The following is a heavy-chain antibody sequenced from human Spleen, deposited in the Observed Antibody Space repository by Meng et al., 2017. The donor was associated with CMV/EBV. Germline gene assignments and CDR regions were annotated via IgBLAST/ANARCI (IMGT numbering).Heavy chain of an antibody. V-gene: IGHV4-31*03. D-gene: IGHD5-18*01. CDR1: GGSISSDDSS. J-gene: IGHJ6*02. Sequence: SETLSLTCTVSGGSISSDDSSWSWIRQRPGKGLEWIGYIHYSGSTYYNSSLKSRVTISVDSSKNQFSLRLTSVTAADTAVYFCARDRGDVDTALARYYYYGMDVWGQGTAVTVSS. CDR3: ARDRGDVDTALARYYYYGMDV. CDR2: IHYSGST.